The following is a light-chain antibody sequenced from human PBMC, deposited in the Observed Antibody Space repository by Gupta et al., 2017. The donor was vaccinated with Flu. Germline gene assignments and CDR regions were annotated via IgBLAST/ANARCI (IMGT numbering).Light chain of an antibody. J-gene: IGKJ2*01. CDR3: QQYGSSAKA. V-gene: IGKV3-20*01. CDR2: GAS. Sequence: ERATLSCRASQSVSNSYLAWYQQKPGQARRLLNYGASSRATGIPDRFSGSGSGTDFTLTSSRLEPEDFAVYCCQQYGSSAKAFGQGTKLEIK. CDR1: QSVSNSY.